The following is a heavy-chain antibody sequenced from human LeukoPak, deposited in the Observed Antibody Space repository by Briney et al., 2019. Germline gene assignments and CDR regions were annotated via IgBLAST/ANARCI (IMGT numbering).Heavy chain of an antibody. J-gene: IGHJ4*02. Sequence: SETLSLTCTVSDGSISSGSYYWSWIRQPAGKGLEWIGRIYSSGSTNYNPSLKSRVTISVDTSKNQFSLKLSSVTAADTAVYYCARGYDFWSGDFFDYWGQGTLVTVSS. CDR3: ARGYDFWSGDFFDY. V-gene: IGHV4-61*02. CDR2: IYSSGST. CDR1: DGSISSGSYY. D-gene: IGHD3-3*01.